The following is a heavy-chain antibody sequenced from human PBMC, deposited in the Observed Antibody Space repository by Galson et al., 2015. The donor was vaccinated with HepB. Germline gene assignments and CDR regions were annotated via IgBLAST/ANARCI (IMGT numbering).Heavy chain of an antibody. J-gene: IGHJ5*02. D-gene: IGHD3-10*01. CDR1: GYTFTSYA. Sequence: VKVSCKASGYTFTSYAMHWVRQAPGQRLEWMGWINAGNGNTKYSQKFQGRVTITRDTSASTAYMELSSLRSEDTAVYYCARSMVRGRSDWFDPWGQGTLVNVSS. CDR3: ARSMVRGRSDWFDP. CDR2: INAGNGNT. V-gene: IGHV1-3*01.